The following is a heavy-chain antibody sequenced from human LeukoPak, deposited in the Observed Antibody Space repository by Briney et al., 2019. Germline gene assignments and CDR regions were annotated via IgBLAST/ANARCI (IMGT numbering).Heavy chain of an antibody. CDR2: IHTSGST. Sequence: SETLSLTCTVSGDSISSHYWCWIRQPAGKGLEWIGRIHTSGSTTYNPSLKSRVIMSVDTSKNQFSLKLSSVTAADTAVYYCARSGAWELPFDYWGQGTLVTVSS. D-gene: IGHD1-26*01. CDR3: ARSGAWELPFDY. V-gene: IGHV4-4*07. J-gene: IGHJ4*02. CDR1: GDSISSHY.